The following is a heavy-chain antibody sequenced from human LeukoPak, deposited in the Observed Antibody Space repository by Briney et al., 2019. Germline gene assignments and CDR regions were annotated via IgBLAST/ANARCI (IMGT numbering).Heavy chain of an antibody. V-gene: IGHV4-39*01. J-gene: IGHJ4*02. CDR3: ARQNMATIIH. D-gene: IGHD5-24*01. CDR2: IYYSGNT. Sequence: PSETLSLTCTVSGGSISSSSYYWGWIRQPPGKGLEWIGSIYYSGNTDYNPSLKSRVTISVDASKKQFSLELSSVTAADAAVYYCARQNMATIIHWGQGTLVTVSS. CDR1: GGSISSSSYY.